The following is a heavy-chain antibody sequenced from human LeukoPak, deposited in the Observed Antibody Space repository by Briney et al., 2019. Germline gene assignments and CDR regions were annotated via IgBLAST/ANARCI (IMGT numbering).Heavy chain of an antibody. CDR2: ISYDGSNK. Sequence: GGSLRLSCAASGFTFSSYGMHWVRQAPGKGLEWVAVISYDGSNKYYADSVKGRFTISRDNSKNTLYLQMNSLRAEDTAVYYCARPNYGDYLYYYGMDVWGQGTTVTVSS. V-gene: IGHV3-30*03. J-gene: IGHJ6*02. CDR1: GFTFSSYG. CDR3: ARPNYGDYLYYYGMDV. D-gene: IGHD4-17*01.